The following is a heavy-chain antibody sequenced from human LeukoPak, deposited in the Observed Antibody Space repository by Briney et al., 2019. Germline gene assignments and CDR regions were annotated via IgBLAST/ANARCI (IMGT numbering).Heavy chain of an antibody. CDR3: ARDTVSNSWDRDYYYYYGLDV. V-gene: IGHV3-53*01. J-gene: IGHJ6*02. CDR2: IYSSAYI. Sequence: GESLRLSCAASGFIVSNNYMTWVRQAPGKGLEWVSIIYSSAYIYYSDSVKGRFTISRDNAKNSLFLEMNSLRVEDAAVYYCARDTVSNSWDRDYYYYYGLDVWGQGTTVTVSS. D-gene: IGHD2/OR15-2a*01. CDR1: GFIVSNNY.